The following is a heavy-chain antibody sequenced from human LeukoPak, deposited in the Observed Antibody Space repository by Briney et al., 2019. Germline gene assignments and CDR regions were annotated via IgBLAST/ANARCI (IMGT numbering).Heavy chain of an antibody. V-gene: IGHV4-59*02. CDR2: YYYGGST. CDR1: GGSVNSHF. CDR3: ARDPVAGQQYFDY. D-gene: IGHD6-19*01. J-gene: IGHJ4*02. Sequence: SETLSLTCTFSGGSVNSHFCSWVRHSPGKELEWIGYYYYGGSTLYNPSLSSRVTISVDASKNHFFLRLNSVTAADTAVYYCARDPVAGQQYFDYWGQGTLVTVSS.